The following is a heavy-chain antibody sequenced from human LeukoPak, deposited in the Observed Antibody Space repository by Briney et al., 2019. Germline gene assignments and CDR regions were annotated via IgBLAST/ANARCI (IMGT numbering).Heavy chain of an antibody. CDR2: IYPGDSDT. J-gene: IGHJ4*02. D-gene: IGHD2-2*01. Sequence: GESLKISCKGSGYSFTRYWIAWVRQMPGKGLEWMGIIYPGDSDTRYSPSFQGQVTISADKSINTAYLQWSSLKASDTAMYFCARHRPYCSTTSCPIDYWGQGTLVTVSS. CDR3: ARHRPYCSTTSCPIDY. CDR1: GYSFTRYW. V-gene: IGHV5-51*01.